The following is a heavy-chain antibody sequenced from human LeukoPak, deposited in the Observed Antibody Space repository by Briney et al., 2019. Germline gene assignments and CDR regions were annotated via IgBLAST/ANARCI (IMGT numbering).Heavy chain of an antibody. J-gene: IGHJ4*02. D-gene: IGHD3-3*01. CDR2: IYHSGRT. V-gene: IGHV4-38-2*02. Sequence: SETLSLTCTVSGYSISNGYYWGWMRPPPGKGLEWIGSIYHSGRTHYNPSLKSRVIISVDTSKNYFSLKLSSVTAADTAMYYCARDETYSDVWSGSAGGGKGNYLDYWGQGILVTVSS. CDR1: GYSISNGYY. CDR3: ARDETYSDVWSGSAGGGKGNYLDY.